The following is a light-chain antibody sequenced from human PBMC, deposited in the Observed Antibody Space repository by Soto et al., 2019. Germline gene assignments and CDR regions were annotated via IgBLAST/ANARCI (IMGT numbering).Light chain of an antibody. CDR3: QQLNSYPRIT. V-gene: IGKV1-9*01. CDR1: QGISTL. J-gene: IGKJ5*01. CDR2: ESS. Sequence: DIQMTQSPSTLSASVGDRVTITCRASQGISTLLAWYQQKPGKAPKVLIYESSLLQSGVPSRFSGSGSGTDFTLTISSLQPEDFATYYCQQLNSYPRITFGQGTRLEIK.